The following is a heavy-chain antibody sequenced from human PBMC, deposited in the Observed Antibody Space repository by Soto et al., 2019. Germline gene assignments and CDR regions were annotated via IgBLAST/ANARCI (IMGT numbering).Heavy chain of an antibody. CDR1: GGSISSYY. V-gene: IGHV4-59*01. J-gene: IGHJ6*02. CDR2: IYYSGST. Sequence: SGTLSLTCTVSGGSISSYYWGWIRQPPGKGLEWIGYIYYSGSTNYNPSLKSRVTISVDTSKNQFSLKLSSVTAADTAVYYCARDVPSDYYYGMDVWGQGTTVTVSS. CDR3: ARDVPSDYYYGMDV.